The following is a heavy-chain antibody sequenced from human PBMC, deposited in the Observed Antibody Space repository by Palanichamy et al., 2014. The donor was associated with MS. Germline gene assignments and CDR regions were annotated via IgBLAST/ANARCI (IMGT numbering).Heavy chain of an antibody. V-gene: IGHV3-21*01. Sequence: EVQLVESGGGLVKPGGSLRLSCAASGFTFSSYSMNWVRQAPGKGLEWVSSISSSSSYIYYADSVKGRFTISRDNAKNSLYLQMNSLRAEDTAVYYCATTHLGDSSGYYLGYYYYYGMDVWGQGTTVTVSS. CDR2: ISSSSSYI. D-gene: IGHD3-22*01. J-gene: IGHJ6*02. CDR3: ATTHLGDSSGYYLGYYYYYGMDV. CDR1: GFTFSSYS.